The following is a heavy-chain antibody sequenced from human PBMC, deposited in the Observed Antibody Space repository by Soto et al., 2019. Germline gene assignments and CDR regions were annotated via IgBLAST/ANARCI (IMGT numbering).Heavy chain of an antibody. Sequence: AXETLSLACTVAGGSISSSSYYWGWIRQPPGKGLEWIGSIYYSGSTYYSPSLKSRVTISVDTSKNQFSLKLSSVTAADTAVYYCARGRNWFDHWGQGTLVTVSS. CDR2: IYYSGST. CDR3: ARGRNWFDH. V-gene: IGHV4-39*01. CDR1: GGSISSSSYY. J-gene: IGHJ5*02.